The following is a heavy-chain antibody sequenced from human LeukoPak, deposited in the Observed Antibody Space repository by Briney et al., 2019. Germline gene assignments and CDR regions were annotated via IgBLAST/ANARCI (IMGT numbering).Heavy chain of an antibody. Sequence: GGSLRLSSAASGFTFSSYGMHWVRQAPGKGLEWVAVISYDGSNKYYADSVKGRFTISRDNSKNTLYLQMNSLRAEDTAVYYCAKGGGDKSPGPPDYWGQGTLVTVSS. J-gene: IGHJ4*02. CDR1: GFTFSSYG. V-gene: IGHV3-30*18. D-gene: IGHD4-23*01. CDR3: AKGGGDKSPGPPDY. CDR2: ISYDGSNK.